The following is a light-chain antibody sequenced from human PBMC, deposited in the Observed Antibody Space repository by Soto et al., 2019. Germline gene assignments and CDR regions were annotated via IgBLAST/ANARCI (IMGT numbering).Light chain of an antibody. V-gene: IGKV3-20*01. J-gene: IGKJ5*01. CDR2: GAS. CDR1: ESVTSSY. CDR3: QHYGSSRNT. Sequence: IVVTQSPGTLSLSPGERATLSCRASESVTSSYLAWYQQKPGQAPRLLICGASSRATGIPDRFSGSGSGTDFTLTISRLEPEDFAVYYCQHYGSSRNTFGQGTRLEIK.